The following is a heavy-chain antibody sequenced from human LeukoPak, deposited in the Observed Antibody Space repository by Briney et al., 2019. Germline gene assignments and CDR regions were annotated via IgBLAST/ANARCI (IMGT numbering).Heavy chain of an antibody. CDR1: GFTFSSYR. V-gene: IGHV3-21*01. Sequence: GGSLRLSCAASGFTFSSYRMIWVRQAPGKGLEWVSSISSSSSYIYYADSVKGRFTISRDNAKNSLYLQMNSLRAEDTAVYYCARGDIAAAGTIVYWGQGTLVTVSS. CDR3: ARGDIAAAGTIVY. D-gene: IGHD6-13*01. CDR2: ISSSSSYI. J-gene: IGHJ4*02.